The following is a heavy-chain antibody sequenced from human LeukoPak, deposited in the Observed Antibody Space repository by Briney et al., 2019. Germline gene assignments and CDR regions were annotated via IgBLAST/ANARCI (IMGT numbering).Heavy chain of an antibody. CDR3: ARDGFCGGDCLGAFDI. CDR2: TYYRSTWYN. CDR1: GDSVSSNSAA. D-gene: IGHD2-21*01. Sequence: SQTLSLTCAISGDSVSSNSAAWNWIRQSPSRGLEWLGRTYYRSTWYNDYAVSVKSRISINPDTSRNQFSLQLNSVTPEDTAVYYCARDGFCGGDCLGAFDIWGQGTLVTVSS. J-gene: IGHJ3*02. V-gene: IGHV6-1*01.